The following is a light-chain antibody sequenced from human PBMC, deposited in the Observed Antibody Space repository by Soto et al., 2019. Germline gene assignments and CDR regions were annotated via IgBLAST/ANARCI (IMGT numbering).Light chain of an antibody. CDR2: AAS. V-gene: IGKV1-27*01. CDR1: QGISNY. Sequence: DIQMTQSPSSLSAFVGDRVTITCRASQGISNYLAWYQQRAGQVPRLLIYAASTLQSGVPSRFSGSGSGTAFSLTISSLQPEDVATYYCQKYNSAPYTFGQGTKLEI. CDR3: QKYNSAPYT. J-gene: IGKJ2*01.